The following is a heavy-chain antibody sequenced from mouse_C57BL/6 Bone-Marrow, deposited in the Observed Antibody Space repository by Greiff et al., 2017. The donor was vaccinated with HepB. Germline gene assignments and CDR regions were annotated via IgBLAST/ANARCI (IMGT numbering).Heavy chain of an antibody. J-gene: IGHJ1*03. CDR3: ARSGGYDYLYWYFDV. CDR2: FHPYNDDT. CDR1: GYTFTTYP. Sequence: VKLVESGAELVKPGASVKMSCKASGYTFTTYPIEWMKQNHGKSLEWIGNFHPYNDDTKYNEKFKGKATLTVEKSSSTVYLELSRLTSDDSAVYYCARSGGYDYLYWYFDVWGTGTTVTVSS. D-gene: IGHD2-4*01. V-gene: IGHV1-47*01.